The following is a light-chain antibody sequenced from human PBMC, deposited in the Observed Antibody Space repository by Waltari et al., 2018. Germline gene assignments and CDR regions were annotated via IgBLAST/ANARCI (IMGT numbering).Light chain of an antibody. CDR1: KDISNS. CDR2: DAA. CDR3: QQYHNLPAT. Sequence: TLSITGQASKDISNSLNWYQQKPGKAPKVLIYDAANLESGVPSRFSGSGFGTDFTFTISSLQPEDLATYFCQQYHNLPATFGGGTKVESK. V-gene: IGKV1-33*01. J-gene: IGKJ4*01.